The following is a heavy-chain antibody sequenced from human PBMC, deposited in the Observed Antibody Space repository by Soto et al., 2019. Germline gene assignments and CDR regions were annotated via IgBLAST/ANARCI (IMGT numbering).Heavy chain of an antibody. CDR1: GASVTTPTYY. CDR2: IYYSGST. V-gene: IGHV4-31*03. D-gene: IGHD5-18*01. J-gene: IGHJ4*02. CDR3: ARDLPYSYGYFDY. Sequence: QVQLQESGPGLVKPSETLSLTCIVSGASVTTPTYYWTWIRQPPGQGLEWIGYIYYSGSTYYNPSLKSRVTISVDTSKNQFSLKLSSVTAADTAVYYCARDLPYSYGYFDYWGQGTLVTVSS.